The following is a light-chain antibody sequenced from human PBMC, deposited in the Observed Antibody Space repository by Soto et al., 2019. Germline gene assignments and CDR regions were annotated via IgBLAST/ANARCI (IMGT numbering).Light chain of an antibody. Sequence: QSVLTQPPSASGSPGQSVAISCTGTSSDVGGYNYVSWYQQHSGKAPKLMIYEVNKRPSRVPDRFSGSKSGTTASLTASGLQAEDEADYYCSSYAGSSNVFGTGTKVPVL. CDR2: EVN. CDR1: SSDVGGYNY. V-gene: IGLV2-8*01. CDR3: SSYAGSSNV. J-gene: IGLJ1*01.